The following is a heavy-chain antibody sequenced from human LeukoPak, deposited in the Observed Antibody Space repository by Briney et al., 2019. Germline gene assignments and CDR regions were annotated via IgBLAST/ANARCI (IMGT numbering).Heavy chain of an antibody. Sequence: GGSLRLSCAASGFTFDDYAMHWVRQAPGKGLEWVSGISWNSGSIGYADSVKGRFTISRDNAKNSLCLQMNSLRAEDTALYYCAKDNDSSGYYSGNAAFDIWGQGTMVTVSS. CDR3: AKDNDSSGYYSGNAAFDI. CDR1: GFTFDDYA. J-gene: IGHJ3*02. V-gene: IGHV3-9*01. D-gene: IGHD3-22*01. CDR2: ISWNSGSI.